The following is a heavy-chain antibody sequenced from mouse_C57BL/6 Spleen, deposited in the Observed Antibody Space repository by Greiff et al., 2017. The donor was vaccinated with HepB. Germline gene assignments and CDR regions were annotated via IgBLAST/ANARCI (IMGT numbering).Heavy chain of an antibody. D-gene: IGHD2-1*01. V-gene: IGHV1-82*01. CDR1: GYAFSSSW. CDR3: ARSGGNYVYYAMDY. CDR2: IYPGDGDT. Sequence: VQLQQSGPELVKPGASVKISCKASGYAFSSSWMNWVKQRPGKGLEWIGRIYPGDGDTNYNGKFKGKATLTADKSSSTAYMQLSSLTSEDSAVYFCARSGGNYVYYAMDYWGQGTSVTVSS. J-gene: IGHJ4*01.